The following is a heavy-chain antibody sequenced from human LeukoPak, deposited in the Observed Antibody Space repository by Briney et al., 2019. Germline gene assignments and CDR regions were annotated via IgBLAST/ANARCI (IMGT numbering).Heavy chain of an antibody. CDR2: IYCSGST. V-gene: IGHV4-30-4*01. D-gene: IGHD3-10*01. CDR1: DDSIRSGDYY. CDR3: VRGVWYGELPPDY. Sequence: SQTLSLTCTVSDDSIRSGDYYWGWIRQPPGKGLEWIGYIYCSGSTNYSPSLKSRVIISIDTSKNQFSLRLNSVTAADTAVYYCVRGVWYGELPPDYWGQGTLVTVSS. J-gene: IGHJ4*02.